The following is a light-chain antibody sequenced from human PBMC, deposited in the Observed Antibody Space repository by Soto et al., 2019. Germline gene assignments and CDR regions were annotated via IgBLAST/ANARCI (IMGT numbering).Light chain of an antibody. CDR2: DSS. V-gene: IGKV3-11*01. CDR3: QKYNSAPPFT. Sequence: EAVLTQSPATLSLSPGERATLSCRASESVRDELGWYQQKPGQAPRLLIFDSSNRATGIPARFSGSGYGTDFTLSISSLEPEDVATYYCQKYNSAPPFTFGPGTKVDIK. J-gene: IGKJ3*01. CDR1: ESVRDE.